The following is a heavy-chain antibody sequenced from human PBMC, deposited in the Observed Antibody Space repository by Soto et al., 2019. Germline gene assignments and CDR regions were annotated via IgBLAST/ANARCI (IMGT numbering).Heavy chain of an antibody. D-gene: IGHD5-12*01. CDR1: GFTFSSYA. J-gene: IGHJ5*02. CDR2: ISYDGSNK. Sequence: GGSLRLSCAASGFTFSSYAMHWVRQAPGKGLEWVAVISYDGSNKYYADSVKGRFTISRDNSKNTLYLQMNSLRAEDTAVYYCAREWDGDGYNSGWFDPWGQGTLVTSPQ. CDR3: AREWDGDGYNSGWFDP. V-gene: IGHV3-30-3*01.